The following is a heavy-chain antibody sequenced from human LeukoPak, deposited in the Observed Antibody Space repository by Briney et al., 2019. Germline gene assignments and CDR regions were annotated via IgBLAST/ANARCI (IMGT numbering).Heavy chain of an antibody. V-gene: IGHV4-39*02. D-gene: IGHD3-10*01. CDR1: GGSTSSSSYF. Sequence: SETLSLTCTVSGGSTSSSSYFWGWIRQPPENGLDWIGNVYYTGSTYYNPSLLSRVTVSVDTSKNQFSLRLSSVTAADTAMYYCVRDRELNYWGQGTLVTVSS. J-gene: IGHJ4*02. CDR3: VRDRELNY. CDR2: VYYTGST.